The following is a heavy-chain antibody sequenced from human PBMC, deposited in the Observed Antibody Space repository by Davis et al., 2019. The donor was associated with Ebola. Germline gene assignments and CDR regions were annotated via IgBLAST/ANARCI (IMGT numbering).Heavy chain of an antibody. V-gene: IGHV1-2*02. CDR1: GYTFTGYY. CDR3: ARARVQGNSSPLRNMDV. J-gene: IGHJ6*04. CDR2: INPNSGGT. Sequence: ASVKVSCKASGYTFTGYYMHWVRQAPGQGLEWMGWINPNSGGTNYAQKFQGRVTMTRDTSISTAYMELSRLRSDDTAVYYCARARVQGNSSPLRNMDVWGKGTTVTVSS. D-gene: IGHD6-13*01.